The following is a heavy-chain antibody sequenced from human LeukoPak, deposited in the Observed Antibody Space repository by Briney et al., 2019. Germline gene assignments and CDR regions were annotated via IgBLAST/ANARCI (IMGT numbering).Heavy chain of an antibody. CDR1: GFTFSSYA. V-gene: IGHV3-23*01. D-gene: IGHD6-19*01. CDR3: AKSDSSGWYYFDY. J-gene: IGHJ4*02. Sequence: PGGSLRLSCAASGFTFSSYAMSWVRQAPGKGLEWVSAISGSGGSTYYADSVKGRFTISRGNSKNTLYLQMNSLRAEDTAVYYCAKSDSSGWYYFDYWGQGTLVTVSS. CDR2: ISGSGGST.